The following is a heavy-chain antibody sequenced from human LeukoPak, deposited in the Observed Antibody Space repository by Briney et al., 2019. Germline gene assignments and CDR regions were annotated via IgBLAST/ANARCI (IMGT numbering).Heavy chain of an antibody. D-gene: IGHD2-2*01. CDR2: ISGSGGST. CDR3: AKETEDIVVVPAAIIPDDAFDI. J-gene: IGHJ3*02. CDR1: GFTFSIYA. V-gene: IGHV3-23*01. Sequence: GGSLRLSCAASGFTFSIYAMSWVRQAPGKGLEWVSAISGSGGSTYYADSVKGRFTISRDNSKNTLYLQMSSLRAEDTAVYYCAKETEDIVVVPAAIIPDDAFDIWGQGTMVTVSS.